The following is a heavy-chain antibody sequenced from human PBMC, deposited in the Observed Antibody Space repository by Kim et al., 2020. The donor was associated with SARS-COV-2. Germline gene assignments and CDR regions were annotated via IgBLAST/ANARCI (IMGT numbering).Heavy chain of an antibody. V-gene: IGHV3-30*18. CDR2: ISYDGSNK. CDR3: AKDLGDWSYYFDY. D-gene: IGHD2-21*02. CDR1: GFTFSSYG. J-gene: IGHJ4*02. Sequence: GGSLRLSCAASGFTFSSYGMHWVRQAPGKGLEWVAVISYDGSNKYYADSVKGRFTISRDKSKNTLYLQMNSLRAEDTAVYYCAKDLGDWSYYFDYWGQGTLVTVSS.